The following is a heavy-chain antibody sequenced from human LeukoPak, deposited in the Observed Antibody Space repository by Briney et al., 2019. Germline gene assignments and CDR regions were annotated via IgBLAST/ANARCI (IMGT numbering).Heavy chain of an antibody. CDR3: ARDRDYDFWSGTHDY. Sequence: GGSLRLSCAASGFTFSSYWMSWVRQAPGKGLEWVANIKQDGSEKYYVDSVKGRFTISRDNAKNSLYLQMNSLRAEDTAVYYCARDRDYDFWSGTHDYWGQGTLVTVSS. CDR2: IKQDGSEK. J-gene: IGHJ4*02. V-gene: IGHV3-7*01. D-gene: IGHD3-3*01. CDR1: GFTFSSYW.